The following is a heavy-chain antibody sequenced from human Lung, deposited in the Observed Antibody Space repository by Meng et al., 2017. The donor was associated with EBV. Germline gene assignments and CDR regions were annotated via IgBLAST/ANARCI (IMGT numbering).Heavy chain of an antibody. CDR2: INHSGST. D-gene: IGHD6-13*01. CDR3: ARGGWSSSWGN. CDR1: GGSFSGYY. J-gene: IGHJ4*02. V-gene: IGHV4-34*01. Sequence: QVQVKQGGAGLLKPSETLALTCAVYGGSFSGYYWSWIRQPPGKGLEWIGEINHSGSTNYNPSLKSRVTISVDTSKNQFSLKLSSVTAADTAVYYCARGGWSSSWGNWGQGTLVTVSS.